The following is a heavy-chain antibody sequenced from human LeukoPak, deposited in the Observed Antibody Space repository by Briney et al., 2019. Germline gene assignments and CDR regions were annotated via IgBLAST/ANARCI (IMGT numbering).Heavy chain of an antibody. V-gene: IGHV3-21*04. D-gene: IGHD3-22*01. CDR2: ISSSSSYI. CDR3: AKLRDFFDSSGQFDY. J-gene: IGHJ4*02. Sequence: GGSLRLSCAASGFTFNNYTMNWVRQAPGKGLEWVSSISSSSSYIYYADSVQGRFTISRDNAKDSLYLQMNSLRAEDTAIYYCAKLRDFFDSSGQFDYWGQGTLVTVSS. CDR1: GFTFNNYT.